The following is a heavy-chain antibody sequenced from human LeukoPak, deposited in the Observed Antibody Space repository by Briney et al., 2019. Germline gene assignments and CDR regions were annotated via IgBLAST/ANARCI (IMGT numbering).Heavy chain of an antibody. CDR1: GGSFSAYY. Sequence: PSETLSLTCAVYGGSFSAYYWSWIRQPPGKGLEWIGEINHSGSTNYNPSLKSRVATSVDTSRNQFSLRLSSVTAADTAVYYCARGQRITMTDWGQGTLVTVSS. CDR3: ARGQRITMTD. CDR2: INHSGST. V-gene: IGHV4-34*01. J-gene: IGHJ4*02. D-gene: IGHD3-22*01.